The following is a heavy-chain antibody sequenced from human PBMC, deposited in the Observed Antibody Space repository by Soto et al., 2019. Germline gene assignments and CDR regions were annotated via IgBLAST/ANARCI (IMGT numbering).Heavy chain of an antibody. CDR1: GFTFRSHG. CDR2: ISNDGRSK. D-gene: IGHD3-3*01. V-gene: IGHV3-30*18. CDR3: AKQYEFGGLEDY. Sequence: VQLVESGGGVVQPGTSLRLSCAASGFTFRSHGMHWVRQVPGKGLVWVAAISNDGRSKYYADSVKGRFSISRDNSENTMYLQMNSLRVEDTAMYYCAKQYEFGGLEDYWGQGTLVTVSS. J-gene: IGHJ4*02.